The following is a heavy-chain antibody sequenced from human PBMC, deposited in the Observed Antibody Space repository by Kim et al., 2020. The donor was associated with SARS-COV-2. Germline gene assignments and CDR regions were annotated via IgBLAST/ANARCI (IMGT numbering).Heavy chain of an antibody. D-gene: IGHD1-1*01. CDR3: AVNWNLDH. Sequence: GGSLRLSCAASGLTFSTYAMSWVRQAPGKGLEWVSYISYNGVGTYYADSVKGRFTISRDNTKNTLDLQMNSLRAEDTAVYYCAVNWNLDHWGQGTLVTVSS. CDR2: ISYNGVGT. J-gene: IGHJ5*02. V-gene: IGHV3-23*01. CDR1: GLTFSTYA.